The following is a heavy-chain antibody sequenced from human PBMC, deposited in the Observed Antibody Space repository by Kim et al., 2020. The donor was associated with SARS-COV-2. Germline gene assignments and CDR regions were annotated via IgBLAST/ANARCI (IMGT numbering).Heavy chain of an antibody. J-gene: IGHJ4*02. CDR1: GFPFSLYW. CDR3: ARGDKNSGDQ. V-gene: IGHV3-7*03. Sequence: GGSLRLSCTASGFPFSLYWMTWVRQAPGKGLELVATLDLDGTTKNYVDSGKGGFTTSRDNARNWMSLQMNNVIAEDRGVFFCARGDKNSGDQGGRGTLVT. CDR2: LDLDGTTK. D-gene: IGHD3-10*01.